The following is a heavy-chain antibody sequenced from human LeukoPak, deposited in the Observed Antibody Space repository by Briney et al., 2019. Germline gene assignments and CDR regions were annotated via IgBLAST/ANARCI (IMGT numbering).Heavy chain of an antibody. CDR2: MNPNSGNT. V-gene: IGHV1-8*02. Sequence: ASVKVSCKASGYTFTSYDINWVRQATGQGLEWMGWMNPNSGNTGYAQKFQGRVTMTRDMSTSTVYMELSSLRSEDTAVYYCARSPYTVTMDYYYYYMDVWGKGTTVTVSS. J-gene: IGHJ6*03. D-gene: IGHD4-17*01. CDR1: GYTFTSYD. CDR3: ARSPYTVTMDYYYYYMDV.